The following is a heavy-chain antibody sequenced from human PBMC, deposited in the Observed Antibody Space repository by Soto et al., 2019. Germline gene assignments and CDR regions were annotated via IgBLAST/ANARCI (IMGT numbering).Heavy chain of an antibody. CDR2: IYYSGTT. V-gene: IGHV4-61*01. J-gene: IGHJ4*02. Sequence: SETLSLTCNVSGDSVSSGSYYWTWVRQPPGKGLEWIGNIYYSGTTNDNPSLQNRVTIPIDTSKNQDPLKRASVTAADAALYYCARDIRGYSRALDCWGQGTQVTVPS. CDR1: GDSVSSGSYY. D-gene: IGHD5-12*01. CDR3: ARDIRGYSRALDC.